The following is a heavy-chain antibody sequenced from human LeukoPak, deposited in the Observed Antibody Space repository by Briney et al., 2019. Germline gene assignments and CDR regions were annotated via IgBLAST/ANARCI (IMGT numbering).Heavy chain of an antibody. CDR2: IYASGST. CDR1: GGSISSADYH. V-gene: IGHV4-61*02. CDR3: AKYFDS. J-gene: IGHJ4*02. Sequence: SQTLSLTCTVSGGSISSADYHWSWIRQPAGKGLEWIGRIYASGSTNYNPSLNSRVTIPLDTSKNQFSLKLSSVTAGDTAVYYCAKYFDSWGQGILVTVSS.